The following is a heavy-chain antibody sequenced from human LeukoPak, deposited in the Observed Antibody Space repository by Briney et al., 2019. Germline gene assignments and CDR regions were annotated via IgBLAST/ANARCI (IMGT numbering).Heavy chain of an antibody. CDR2: ISGSGGST. V-gene: IGHV3-23*01. CDR3: VRPPDYYYDYGMDV. J-gene: IGHJ6*02. CDR1: GFTFSSYA. Sequence: PGGSLRLSCAASGFTFSSYAMSWVRQAPGKGLEWVSAISGSGGSTHYADSVKGRFAISRDNSKNTLYLQMNSLRGEDTAVYYCVRPPDYYYDYGMDVWGQGTTVTVSS.